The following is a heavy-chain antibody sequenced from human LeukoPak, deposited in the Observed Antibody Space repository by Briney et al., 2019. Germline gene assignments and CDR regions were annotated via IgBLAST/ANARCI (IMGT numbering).Heavy chain of an antibody. CDR3: ARGGDYGDYNLPYVDY. D-gene: IGHD4-17*01. V-gene: IGHV1-8*01. CDR2: MNPNSGNT. Sequence: ASVKVSCKASGYTFTSYDINWVRQATGQGLEWMGWMNPNSGNTGYAQKFQGRVTMTRNTSISTAYMELSSLRSEDTAVYYCARGGDYGDYNLPYVDYWGQGTLVTVS. CDR1: GYTFTSYD. J-gene: IGHJ4*02.